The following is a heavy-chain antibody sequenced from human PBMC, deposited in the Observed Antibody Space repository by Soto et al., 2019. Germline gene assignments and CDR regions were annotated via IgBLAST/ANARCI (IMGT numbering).Heavy chain of an antibody. CDR3: TTAPLYNWNYGDFDY. D-gene: IGHD1-7*01. CDR1: GVTFINAW. Sequence: GGSLRLSCAASGVTFINAWRKCFRQSPGKGLEWVGCIKSKTDGGTTDYAAPVKGRFTISRDDSKNTLYLQMNSLKTEDTAVYYCTTAPLYNWNYGDFDYWGQGTLVTVSS. V-gene: IGHV3-15*01. J-gene: IGHJ4*02. CDR2: IKSKTDGGTT.